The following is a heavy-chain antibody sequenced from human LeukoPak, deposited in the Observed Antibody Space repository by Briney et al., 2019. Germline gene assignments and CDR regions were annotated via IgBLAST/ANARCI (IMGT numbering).Heavy chain of an antibody. V-gene: IGHV3-23*01. CDR1: GFTFSSYA. Sequence: GGSLRLSCAASGFTFSSYAMSWVRQAPGKGLEWVSAISGSGGSIYYADSVKGRFTISRDNSKNTLYLQMNSLRAEDTAVYYCAKDPSDFWSGYSSDAFDIWGQGTMVTVSS. D-gene: IGHD3-3*01. CDR2: ISGSGGSI. CDR3: AKDPSDFWSGYSSDAFDI. J-gene: IGHJ3*02.